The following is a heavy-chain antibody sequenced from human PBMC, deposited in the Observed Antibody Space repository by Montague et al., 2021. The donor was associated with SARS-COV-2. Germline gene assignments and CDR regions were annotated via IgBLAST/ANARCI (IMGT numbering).Heavy chain of an antibody. J-gene: IGHJ6*01. D-gene: IGHD3-10*01. CDR2: ISDSRST. V-gene: IGHV4-59*01. Sequence: SETLSLTCSVYGTSITRYYWNWIRQPPGKGLEWIGYISDSRSTNYRPSLKSRVTMSVDTSKNQMSLKLTSVTAADTAVYYCARGCLSYFGAGSHCYGMDASGTVTLVSVAS. CDR3: ARGCLSYFGAGSHCYGMDA. CDR1: GTSITRYY.